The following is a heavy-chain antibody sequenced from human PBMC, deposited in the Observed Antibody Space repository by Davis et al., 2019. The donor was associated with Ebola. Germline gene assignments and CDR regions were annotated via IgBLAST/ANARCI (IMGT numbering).Heavy chain of an antibody. CDR3: ARSIVGATTPAY. V-gene: IGHV3-30-3*01. J-gene: IGHJ4*02. Sequence: GESLKISCAASGFTFSSYAMHWVRQAPGKGLEWVAVISYDGSNKYYADSVKGRFTISRDNSKNTLYLQMNSLRAEDTAVYYCARSIVGATTPAYWGQGTLVTVSS. D-gene: IGHD1-26*01. CDR1: GFTFSSYA. CDR2: ISYDGSNK.